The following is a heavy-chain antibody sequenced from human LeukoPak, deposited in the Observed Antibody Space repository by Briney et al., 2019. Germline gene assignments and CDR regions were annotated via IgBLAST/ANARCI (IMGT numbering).Heavy chain of an antibody. D-gene: IGHD1-26*01. CDR2: IHPGDSDI. V-gene: IGHV5-51*01. CDR3: ARRTGATQPYFDY. CDR1: GYRFTSYW. Sequence: GESLKISCQGSGYRFTSYWIDWVRQIPGKGLEWMARIHPGDSDIRYNPSFQGQATISADKSITTAYLQWSSLKASDTAMYYCARRTGATQPYFDYRGQGTLVTVSS. J-gene: IGHJ4*02.